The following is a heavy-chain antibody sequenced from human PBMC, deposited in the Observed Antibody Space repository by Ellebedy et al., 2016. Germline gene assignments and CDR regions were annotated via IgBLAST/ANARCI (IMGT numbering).Heavy chain of an antibody. CDR3: AGGPMVEAIWAFDI. CDR1: GFIFSSSY. D-gene: IGHD1-26*01. Sequence: GESLKISCAASGFIFSSSYMAWVRQAPGKGLEWVAIIYRSGNTNHAYSVKGRFTISRDNFKNALYLQMNSLGGEDTAVYYCAGGPMVEAIWAFDIWGQGTMVTVSS. CDR2: IYRSGNT. J-gene: IGHJ3*02. V-gene: IGHV3-53*01.